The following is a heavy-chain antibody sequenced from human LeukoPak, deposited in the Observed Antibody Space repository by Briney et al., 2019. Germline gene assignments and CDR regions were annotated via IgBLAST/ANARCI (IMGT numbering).Heavy chain of an antibody. CDR3: ARGDASGSYSPYFDS. Sequence: PSQTLSLTCTVSGGSISSGGYYWSWIRQHPGKGLEWIGYIYYSGSTYYNPSLKSRVIMSQAASKNQFSLMLTSVTAADTAVYYCARGDASGSYSPYFDSWGQGTLVAVSS. CDR2: IYYSGST. J-gene: IGHJ4*02. CDR1: GGSISSGGYY. D-gene: IGHD3-10*01. V-gene: IGHV4-31*03.